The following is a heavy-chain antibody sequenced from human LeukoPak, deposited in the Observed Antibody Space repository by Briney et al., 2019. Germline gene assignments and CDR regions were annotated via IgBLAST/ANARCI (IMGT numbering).Heavy chain of an antibody. CDR2: MSYDGGHK. CDR3: AKGQLVDYGMDV. CDR1: GLTFSSYA. J-gene: IGHJ6*02. Sequence: PGGSLRLSCAASGLTFSSYAMHWVRQAPGKGLEWVAVMSYDGGHKYYADSVKGRFTISRDNSKNTLYLQMNSLRAEDTALYYCAKGQLVDYGMDVWGQGTTVTVSS. D-gene: IGHD6-6*01. V-gene: IGHV3-30*18.